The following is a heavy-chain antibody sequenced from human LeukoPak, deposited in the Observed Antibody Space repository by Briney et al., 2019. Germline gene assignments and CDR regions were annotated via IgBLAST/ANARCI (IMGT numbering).Heavy chain of an antibody. CDR1: GGSISSSSYF. CDR2: IYYSGST. J-gene: IGHJ6*03. D-gene: IGHD1-26*01. V-gene: IGHV4-61*05. CDR3: ARLYSGSYYYYYMDV. Sequence: SETLSLTCTVSGGSISSSSYFWVWIRQPPGKGLEWIGYIYYSGSTNYNPSLKSRVTISVDTSKNQFSLKLSSVTAADTAVYYCARLYSGSYYYYYMDVWGKGTTVTISS.